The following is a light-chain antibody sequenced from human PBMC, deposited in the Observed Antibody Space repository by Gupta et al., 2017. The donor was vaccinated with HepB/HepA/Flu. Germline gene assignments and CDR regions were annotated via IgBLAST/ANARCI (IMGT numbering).Light chain of an antibody. CDR3: CSYAGSVV. Sequence: QSALTQPASVSGSPGQSITISCPGTSSDVGSYNLVSWYQQHPGKAPKLMIYEVSTRPSGVSNRFSGSKSGNTASLTISGLQAEDEADYYCCSYAGSVVFGGGTKLTVL. V-gene: IGLV2-23*02. CDR1: SSDVGSYNL. J-gene: IGLJ2*01. CDR2: EVS.